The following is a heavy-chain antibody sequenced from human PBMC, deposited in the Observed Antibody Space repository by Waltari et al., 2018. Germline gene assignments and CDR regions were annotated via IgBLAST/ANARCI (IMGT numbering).Heavy chain of an antibody. Sequence: QVQLVQSGAEVKKPGASVKVSCKVSGYTLTELSMHWVRQAPGKGLEWMGRINPNSGGTNYAQKFQGRVTMTRDTSISTAYMELSRLRSDDTAVYYCATSLAIVVPNYWGQGTLVTVSS. V-gene: IGHV1-2*06. D-gene: IGHD2-2*01. CDR1: GYTLTELS. CDR2: INPNSGGT. CDR3: ATSLAIVVPNY. J-gene: IGHJ4*02.